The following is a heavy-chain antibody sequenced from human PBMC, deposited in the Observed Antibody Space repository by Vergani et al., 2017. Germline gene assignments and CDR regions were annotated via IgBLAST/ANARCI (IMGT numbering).Heavy chain of an antibody. Sequence: TASGFTFSSYAMSWVRQAPGKGLEWVSAISGSGGRTYYADSVKGRFTISRDNSKNTLYLQMNSLRAEDTAVYYCAKGGGYYYGSGSYNYFDYWGQGTLVTVSS. D-gene: IGHD3-10*01. J-gene: IGHJ4*02. CDR1: GFTFSSYA. CDR3: AKGGGYYYGSGSYNYFDY. CDR2: ISGSGGRT. V-gene: IGHV3-23*01.